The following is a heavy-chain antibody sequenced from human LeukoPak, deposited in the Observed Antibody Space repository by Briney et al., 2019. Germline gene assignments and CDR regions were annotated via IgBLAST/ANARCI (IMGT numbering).Heavy chain of an antibody. D-gene: IGHD3-16*01. CDR2: ISSSGST. CDR1: GASISSYC. Sequence: SETLSLTCTVSGASISSYCWSWIRQPPGKGLEWIRYISSSGSTNYSPSLKSRVTISADSSKNQFSLKLSSVTAADTAVYYCTRGVASDALWFFRHWGQGTLVTVSS. V-gene: IGHV4-59*01. J-gene: IGHJ1*01. CDR3: TRGVASDALWFFRH.